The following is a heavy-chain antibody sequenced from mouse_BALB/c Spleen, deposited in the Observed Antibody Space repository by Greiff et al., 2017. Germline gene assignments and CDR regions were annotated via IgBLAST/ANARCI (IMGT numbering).Heavy chain of an antibody. Sequence: VQLQESGAELARPGASVKMSCKASGYTFTSYTMHWVKQRPGPGLEWIGYINPSSGYTNYNQKFKDKATLTADKSSSTAYMQLSSLTSEDSAVYYCARGDYFGYWGQGTTLTVSS. J-gene: IGHJ2*01. CDR1: GYTFTSYT. CDR2: INPSSGYT. V-gene: IGHV1-4*01. CDR3: ARGDYFGY.